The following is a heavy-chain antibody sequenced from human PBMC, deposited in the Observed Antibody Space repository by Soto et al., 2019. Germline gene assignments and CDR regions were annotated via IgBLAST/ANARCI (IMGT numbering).Heavy chain of an antibody. V-gene: IGHV1-69*04. CDR3: ARERRYYDSSGHPSPLAY. Sequence: GASVKVSCKASGGTFSSYTISWVRQAPGQGLEWMGRIIPILGIANYVQKFQGRVTITADKSTSTAYMELSSLRSEDTAVYYCARERRYYDSSGHPSPLAYWGQGTLVTVSS. J-gene: IGHJ4*02. CDR2: IIPILGIA. D-gene: IGHD3-22*01. CDR1: GGTFSSYT.